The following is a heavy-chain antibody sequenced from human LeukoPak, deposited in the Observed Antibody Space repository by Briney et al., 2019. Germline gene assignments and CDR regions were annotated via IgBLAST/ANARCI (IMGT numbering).Heavy chain of an antibody. Sequence: GGSLRLSCAASGFTFSSYWMHWVRQAPGKGLVWVSRINTDGSSTTYADSVKGRFTISRDNAKNTLYLQMNSLSAEDTAVCYCARGYSSSYRIDYWGQGTLVTVSS. CDR2: INTDGSST. V-gene: IGHV3-74*01. CDR1: GFTFSSYW. CDR3: ARGYSSSYRIDY. D-gene: IGHD6-6*01. J-gene: IGHJ4*02.